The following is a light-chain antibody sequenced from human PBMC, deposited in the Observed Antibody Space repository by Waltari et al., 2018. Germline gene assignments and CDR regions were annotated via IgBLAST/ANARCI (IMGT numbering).Light chain of an antibody. CDR2: GAS. V-gene: IGKV3-15*01. Sequence: EVVMTQSPATLSVSPGESATLSCRASQSVSRFLAWYQQKPGQAPRLLIYGASTRATGIPARFSGSGSGTEFTPTISSLQSEDFAVYFCQQYNDWPPLTFGGGTKLEIK. CDR1: QSVSRF. CDR3: QQYNDWPPLT. J-gene: IGKJ4*01.